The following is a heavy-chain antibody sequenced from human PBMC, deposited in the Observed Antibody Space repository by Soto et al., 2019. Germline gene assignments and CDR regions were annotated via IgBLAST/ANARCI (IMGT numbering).Heavy chain of an antibody. CDR3: ARDGSTSWYSYDYHGMDV. D-gene: IGHD5-18*01. Sequence: GGSLRLSCGASGFTFRTYWLSWVRQVPGKGLEWVANINQDGSEKNYVDSVKGRFTISRDNAKNSLHLQMSSLRAEDTALYYCARDGSTSWYSYDYHGMDVWGQGTTVTVSS. V-gene: IGHV3-7*05. J-gene: IGHJ6*02. CDR2: INQDGSEK. CDR1: GFTFRTYW.